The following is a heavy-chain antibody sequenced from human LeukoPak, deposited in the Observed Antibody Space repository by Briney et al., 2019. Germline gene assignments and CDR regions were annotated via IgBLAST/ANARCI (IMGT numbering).Heavy chain of an antibody. CDR1: GGSISSSSYY. Sequence: PSETLSLTCTVSGGSISSSSYYWGWIRQPPGKGLEWIGSIYYSGSTYYNPSLKSRVTISVDTSKNQFSLKLSSVTAADTAVYYCARLTAVTLWYFDYWGQGTLVTASS. CDR2: IYYSGST. V-gene: IGHV4-39*01. J-gene: IGHJ4*02. CDR3: ARLTAVTLWYFDY. D-gene: IGHD6-13*01.